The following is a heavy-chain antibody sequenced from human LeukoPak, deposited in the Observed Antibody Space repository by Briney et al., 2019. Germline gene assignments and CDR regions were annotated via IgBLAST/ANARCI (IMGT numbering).Heavy chain of an antibody. J-gene: IGHJ6*03. CDR2: IYYSGST. CDR1: GGSISSYY. Sequence: SEALSLTCTVSGGSISSYYWSWIRQPPGKGLEWIGYIYYSGSTNYNPSLKGRVTISVDTSKNQFSLKLSSVTAADTAVYYCARAVGYCSTTTCSYYYYMDVWGKGTTVTVSS. D-gene: IGHD2-2*03. CDR3: ARAVGYCSTTTCSYYYYMDV. V-gene: IGHV4-59*01.